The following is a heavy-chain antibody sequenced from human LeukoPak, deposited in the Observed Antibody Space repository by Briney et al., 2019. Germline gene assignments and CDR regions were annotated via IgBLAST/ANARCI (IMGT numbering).Heavy chain of an antibody. J-gene: IGHJ4*02. D-gene: IGHD3-10*01. CDR2: ISYDGVNT. Sequence: GGSLRLSCAASGFTFSSYAMHSVRQAPGTGLEWVALISYDGVNTYYADSVKYRFAISRDNSKNTLYLQLNSLRAEDTAVYDCARDSTYYYGAGSSGPLYFDYWGQGTLVTVSS. CDR3: ARDSTYYYGAGSSGPLYFDY. V-gene: IGHV3-30*01. CDR1: GFTFSSYA.